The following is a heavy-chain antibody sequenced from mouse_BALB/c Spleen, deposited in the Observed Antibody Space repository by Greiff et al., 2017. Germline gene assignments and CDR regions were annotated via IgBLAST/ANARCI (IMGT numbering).Heavy chain of an antibody. CDR3: ASTYYYAMDY. J-gene: IGHJ4*01. CDR1: GFTFSSYA. V-gene: IGHV5-9-3*01. CDR2: ISSGGSYT. Sequence: EVKLMESGGGLVKPGGSLKLSCAASGFTFSSYAMSWVRQTPEKRLEWVATISSGGSYTYYPDSVKGRFTISRDNAKNTLYLQMSSLRSEDTAMYYCASTYYYAMDYWGQGTSVTVSS.